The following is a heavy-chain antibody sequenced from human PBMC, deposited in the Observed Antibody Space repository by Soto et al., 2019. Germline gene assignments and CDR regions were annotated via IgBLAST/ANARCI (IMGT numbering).Heavy chain of an antibody. J-gene: IGHJ4*02. D-gene: IGHD3-10*01. CDR1: GFTLTDYY. V-gene: IGHV1-46*01. CDR3: SRIRSASYYDGSGGDLDS. Sequence: QVQLVQSGTEVKKPGASVTVSCKASGFTLTDYYIHWVRQAPGQRLEWMGLINPSGGATTYAQTFQGRVTMTRDTSTSTVYMDLSSLTSEDTAVYYCSRIRSASYYDGSGGDLDSWGQGTLVAVSS. CDR2: INPSGGAT.